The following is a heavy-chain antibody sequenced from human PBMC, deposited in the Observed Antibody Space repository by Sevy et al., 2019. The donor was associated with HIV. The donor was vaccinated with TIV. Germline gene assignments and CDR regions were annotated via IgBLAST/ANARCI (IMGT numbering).Heavy chain of an antibody. CDR3: AKIDDGDFGGVVRV. Sequence: GGSLRLSCAASGFTFNRYWMSWVRQAPGKGLEWVANIKQDESEKHYADSVKGRFPISRDNTKNSLFLQLETVRDEDSAIYSCAKIDDGDFGGVVRVWGQGTMVTVSS. J-gene: IGHJ3*01. CDR1: GFTFNRYW. V-gene: IGHV3-7*03. D-gene: IGHD2-21*01. CDR2: IKQDESEK.